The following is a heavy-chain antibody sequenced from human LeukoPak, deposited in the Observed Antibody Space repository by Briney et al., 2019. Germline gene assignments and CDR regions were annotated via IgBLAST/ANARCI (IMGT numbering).Heavy chain of an antibody. CDR2: INWNGGST. V-gene: IGHV3-20*04. CDR1: GFTFDDYG. D-gene: IGHD3-3*01. CDR3: ARGGAQLRFLEWLLPNYFDY. J-gene: IGHJ4*02. Sequence: GVSLRLSCAASGFTFDDYGMSWVRQAPGKGLEWVSGINWNGGSTGYADSVKGRFTISRDNAKNSLYLQMNSLRAEDTALYYCARGGAQLRFLEWLLPNYFDYWGQGTLVTVSS.